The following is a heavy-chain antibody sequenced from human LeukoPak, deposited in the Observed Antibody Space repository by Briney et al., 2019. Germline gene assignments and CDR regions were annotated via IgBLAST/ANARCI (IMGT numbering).Heavy chain of an antibody. D-gene: IGHD6-19*01. Sequence: GGSLRLSCAASRFTFSSYSMNWVRQAPGKGLEWVSSISSGGSYIYYADSVKGRFTISRDNAKNSLFLQMNSLRAEDTAVYYCARDSMSSGWSGFDPWGQGTLVTVSS. CDR2: ISSGGSYI. CDR3: ARDSMSSGWSGFDP. J-gene: IGHJ5*02. V-gene: IGHV3-21*01. CDR1: RFTFSSYS.